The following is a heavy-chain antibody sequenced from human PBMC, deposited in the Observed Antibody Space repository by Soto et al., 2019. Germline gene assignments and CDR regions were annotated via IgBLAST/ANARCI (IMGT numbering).Heavy chain of an antibody. Sequence: GGSLRLSCAASGFTFSSYAMHWVRQAPGKGLEWVAVISYDGSNKYYADSVKGRFTISRDNSKNTLYLQMNSLRAEDTAVYYCARDYGNYGPFDYWGQGTLVTGLL. CDR1: GFTFSSYA. V-gene: IGHV3-30-3*01. CDR3: ARDYGNYGPFDY. J-gene: IGHJ4*02. CDR2: ISYDGSNK. D-gene: IGHD3-10*01.